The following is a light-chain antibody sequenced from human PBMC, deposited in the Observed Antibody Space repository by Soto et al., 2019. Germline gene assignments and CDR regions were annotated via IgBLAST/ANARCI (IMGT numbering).Light chain of an antibody. Sequence: DLQMTQSPSSLSASVGDRVTITCRASQGIRNALGWYQQTPGKAPKRLIYVASNLQSGVPSRFSGSGSGTEFTLTISSLQPEDSATYYCLQHDTFPLTFGGGTRVEIK. CDR2: VAS. CDR3: LQHDTFPLT. J-gene: IGKJ4*01. CDR1: QGIRNA. V-gene: IGKV1-17*01.